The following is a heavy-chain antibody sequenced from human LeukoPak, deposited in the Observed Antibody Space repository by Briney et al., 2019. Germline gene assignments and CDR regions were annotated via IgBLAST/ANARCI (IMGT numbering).Heavy chain of an antibody. V-gene: IGHV1-18*01. CDR3: ARIGYCGGDCYNDY. D-gene: IGHD2-21*02. CDR2: ISAYNGNT. J-gene: IGHJ4*02. Sequence: ASVKVSCKASGHTFTSYGISWVRQAPGQGLEWMGWISAYNGNTNYAQKLQGRVTMTTDTSTSTACMELRSLRSDDTAVYYCARIGYCGGDCYNDYWGQGTLVIVSS. CDR1: GHTFTSYG.